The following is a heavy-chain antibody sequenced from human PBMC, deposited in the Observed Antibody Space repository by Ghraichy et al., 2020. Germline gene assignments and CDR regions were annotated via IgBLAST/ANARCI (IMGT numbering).Heavy chain of an antibody. J-gene: IGHJ4*02. CDR1: GGSISSYY. D-gene: IGHD1-26*01. Sequence: SETLSLTCTVSGGSISSYYWRWIRQPPGKGLEWIGYIYYSGSTNYNPSLKSRVTISVDTSTNQFSLKLSSVTAADTAVYYCARWREGAALDYWGQGTLVTVSS. V-gene: IGHV4-59*01. CDR3: ARWREGAALDY. CDR2: IYYSGST.